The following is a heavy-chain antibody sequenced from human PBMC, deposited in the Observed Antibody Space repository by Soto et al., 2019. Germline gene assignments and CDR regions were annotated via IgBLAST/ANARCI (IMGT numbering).Heavy chain of an antibody. CDR1: GFTFSSYW. D-gene: IGHD2-8*01. V-gene: IGHV3-74*01. CDR3: ARIHADRTYFDS. CDR2: INSDGSSI. Sequence: EVPLVESGGGLVQPGGSLRLSCAASGFTFSSYWMHWVRQAPGKGLVWVSRINSDGSSISYADSVKGRFTTSRDNAKKMLYMQMNSLRVEDTAVYYCARIHADRTYFDSWGQGTLVTVSS. J-gene: IGHJ4*02.